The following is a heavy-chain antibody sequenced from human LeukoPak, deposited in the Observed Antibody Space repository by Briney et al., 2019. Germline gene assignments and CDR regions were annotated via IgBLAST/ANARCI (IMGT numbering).Heavy chain of an antibody. Sequence: GGSLRLSCAASGFTFSSYSMNWVRQAPGKGLEWLANIKQDGGEKYYVDSVKGRFTISRDNAKNSLSLQMNSLRAEDTALYYCARDVDANYWGQGTLVTVSS. CDR2: IKQDGGEK. CDR1: GFTFSSYS. CDR3: ARDVDANY. V-gene: IGHV3-7*01. D-gene: IGHD5-12*01. J-gene: IGHJ4*02.